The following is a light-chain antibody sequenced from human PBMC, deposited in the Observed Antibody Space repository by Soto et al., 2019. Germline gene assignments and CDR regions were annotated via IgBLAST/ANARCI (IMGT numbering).Light chain of an antibody. CDR1: QSISTW. J-gene: IGKJ4*01. V-gene: IGKV1-5*03. Sequence: DIQMTQSPSTLSASVGDRVTITCRASQSISTWLAWYQQKTGKAPKLLIYKASSLESGVPSRFSGSGSGTEFTLTISSLQPDDFATYYCQQYNTYPLTLGGGTKVDIK. CDR2: KAS. CDR3: QQYNTYPLT.